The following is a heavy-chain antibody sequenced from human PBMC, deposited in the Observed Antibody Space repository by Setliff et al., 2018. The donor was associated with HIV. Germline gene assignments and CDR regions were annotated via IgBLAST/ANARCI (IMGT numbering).Heavy chain of an antibody. CDR1: GFIFSDYF. CDR3: ARTDSYTAMIWP. CDR2: IGSRGTPV. V-gene: IGHV3-11*01. J-gene: IGHJ1*01. D-gene: IGHD3-16*01. Sequence: GGSLRLSCAASGFIFSDYFMTWIRQAPGEGLEWISYIGSRGTPVKTADSLKGRFFVSRDNTKNSLYLQINNLSVEDTAMYFCARTDSYTAMIWPWGRGTLVTVSS.